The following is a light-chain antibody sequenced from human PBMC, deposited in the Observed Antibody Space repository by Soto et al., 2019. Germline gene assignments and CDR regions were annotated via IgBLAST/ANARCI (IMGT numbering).Light chain of an antibody. V-gene: IGKV1-39*01. J-gene: IGKJ1*01. CDR1: QSINSY. Sequence: DIQMTQSPSSLSASVGDRVTITCRASQSINSYLNWYQQKPGKAPNLLIYTASNLQSGVPSMFSGSGSGTDFTLTISSLQPEDFATYYGQQSYNTPRTFGQGTQVEIK. CDR2: TAS. CDR3: QQSYNTPRT.